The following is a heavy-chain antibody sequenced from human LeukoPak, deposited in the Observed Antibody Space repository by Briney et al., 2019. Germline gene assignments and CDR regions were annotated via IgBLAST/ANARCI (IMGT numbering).Heavy chain of an antibody. Sequence: GGSLRLSCAASGFTFSSYGMHWVRQAPGKGLEWVAVIWYDGSNKYYADSVKGRFTISRDNSKNTLYLQMNSLRAEDTAVYYCARDIRGTTVTTSMGYWFDPWGQGTLVTVSS. V-gene: IGHV3-33*01. J-gene: IGHJ5*02. CDR1: GFTFSSYG. D-gene: IGHD4-17*01. CDR2: IWYDGSNK. CDR3: ARDIRGTTVTTSMGYWFDP.